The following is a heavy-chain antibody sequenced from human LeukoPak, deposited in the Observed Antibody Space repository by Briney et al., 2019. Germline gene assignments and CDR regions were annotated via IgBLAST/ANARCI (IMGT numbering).Heavy chain of an antibody. Sequence: SETLSLTCTVSGGSISGSSYYCGWIRQPPGKGLEWIGSIYYRGSTYYNPSLKSRVAISVDTSKNQFSLKLSSVTAADTAVYYCAREGTSIRDAFEIWGQGTLVTVSS. J-gene: IGHJ3*02. CDR3: AREGTSIRDAFEI. CDR1: GGSISGSSYY. D-gene: IGHD1/OR15-1a*01. V-gene: IGHV4-39*07. CDR2: IYYRGST.